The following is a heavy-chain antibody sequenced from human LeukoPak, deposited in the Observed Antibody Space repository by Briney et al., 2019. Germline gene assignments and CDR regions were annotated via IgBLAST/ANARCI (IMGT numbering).Heavy chain of an antibody. CDR2: ISASGDST. D-gene: IGHD3-3*01. J-gene: IGHJ4*02. CDR1: GFTFSTYG. Sequence: PGGSLRPSCAASGFTFSTYGMGWVRQAPGKGLAWVSGISASGDSTYNAESVRGRFTISRDNSKNMLYLQMNSLRVDDTAVYYCAKGVEWLVAGLIDDWGQGTPVSVSS. V-gene: IGHV3-23*01. CDR3: AKGVEWLVAGLIDD.